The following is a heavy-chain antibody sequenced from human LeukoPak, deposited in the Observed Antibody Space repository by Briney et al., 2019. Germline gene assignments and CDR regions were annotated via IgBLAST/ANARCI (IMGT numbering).Heavy chain of an antibody. CDR1: GFTVSSNY. V-gene: IGHV3-53*01. Sequence: GGSLRLSCAASGFTVSSNYMSWVRQAPGKGLEWVSVIYRGGSTYYAGSVKGRFTISRDNSKNTLYLQMNSLRAEDTAVYYCASWEVAAAGALFDFWGQGTLVTVSS. CDR3: ASWEVAAAGALFDF. J-gene: IGHJ4*02. D-gene: IGHD6-13*01. CDR2: IYRGGST.